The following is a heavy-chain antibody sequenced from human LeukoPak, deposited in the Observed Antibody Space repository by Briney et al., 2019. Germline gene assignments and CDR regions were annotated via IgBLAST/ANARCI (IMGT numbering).Heavy chain of an antibody. V-gene: IGHV3-33*01. CDR1: GFTFSSYG. Sequence: PGGSLRLSCAASGFTFSSYGMHWVRQAPGKGLEWVAVIWYDGSNKYYADSVKGRFTISRDNSKNTLYLQMNSLRAEDTAVYYCARDSEDIVVVPAAMPYYYGMDVWGQGTTVTVSS. D-gene: IGHD2-2*01. J-gene: IGHJ6*02. CDR2: IWYDGSNK. CDR3: ARDSEDIVVVPAAMPYYYGMDV.